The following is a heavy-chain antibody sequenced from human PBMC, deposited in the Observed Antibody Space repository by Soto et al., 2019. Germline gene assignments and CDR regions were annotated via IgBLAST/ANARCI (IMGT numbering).Heavy chain of an antibody. Sequence: QVQLVESGGGVVQPGRSLRLSCAASGFTFSSYAMHWVRQAPGKGLEWVAVISYDGSNKYYADSVTGRFTISRDNSKNTLYLQMNSTRAEDTAVYYCARAMAPWSCRYYCYYGMDVWGQGTTVTVSS. CDR1: GFTFSSYA. D-gene: IGHD3-10*01. J-gene: IGHJ6*02. V-gene: IGHV3-30-3*01. CDR2: ISYDGSNK. CDR3: ARAMAPWSCRYYCYYGMDV.